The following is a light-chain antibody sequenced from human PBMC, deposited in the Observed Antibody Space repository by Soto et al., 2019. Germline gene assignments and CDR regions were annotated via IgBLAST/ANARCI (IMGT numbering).Light chain of an antibody. J-gene: IGKJ2*01. CDR1: QSVTSS. Sequence: EIVLTQSPATLSLSPGDRATLSCRASQSVTSSLAWFQQKPGQAPRLLIYDVSRRATAIPARFSGSGSGTEFTLTISSLQSEDFAVYYCQQYDKWPPSNTFGQGTKLEIK. CDR2: DVS. CDR3: QQYDKWPPSNT. V-gene: IGKV3D-15*01.